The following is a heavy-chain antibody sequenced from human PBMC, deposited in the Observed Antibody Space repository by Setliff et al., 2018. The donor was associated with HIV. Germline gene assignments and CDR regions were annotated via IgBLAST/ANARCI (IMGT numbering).Heavy chain of an antibody. D-gene: IGHD6-19*01. CDR2: IIPVFGTT. CDR1: GGTFSSYA. Sequence: GASVKVSCKASGGTFSSYAISWVRQAPGQGLDWMGGIIPVFGTTNYAQKFQGRVTITADESTSTAYMELSSLRSEDTAVYYCARGSCSGCYLSDYWGLGTLVTVSS. V-gene: IGHV1-69*13. CDR3: ARGSCSGCYLSDY. J-gene: IGHJ4*02.